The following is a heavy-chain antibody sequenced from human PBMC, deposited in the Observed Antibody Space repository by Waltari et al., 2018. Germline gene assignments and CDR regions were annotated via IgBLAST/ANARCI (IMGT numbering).Heavy chain of an antibody. J-gene: IGHJ4*02. Sequence: QVQLVQSGAEVKKPGSSVKVSCKASGGTFSSYAISWVRQAPGQGLEWMGGIIPIFGETIYAQKFQGRVTMTEDTSTDTAYMELSSLRSEDTAVYYCATQPDSSGYRVLGCDWGQGTLVTVSS. CDR2: IIPIFGET. CDR1: GGTFSSYA. D-gene: IGHD3-22*01. CDR3: ATQPDSSGYRVLGCD. V-gene: IGHV1-69*06.